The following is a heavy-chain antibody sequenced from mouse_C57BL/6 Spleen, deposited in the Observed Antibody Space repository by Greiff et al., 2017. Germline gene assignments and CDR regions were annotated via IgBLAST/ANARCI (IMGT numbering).Heavy chain of an antibody. CDR2: IDPETGGT. V-gene: IGHV1-15*01. Sequence: VQLQQSGAELVRPGASVTLSCKASGYTFTDYEMHWVKQTPVHGLEWIGAIDPETGGTAYNQKFKGKAILTADKSSSTAYMELRSLTSEDSAVYYCTREEYDAMDYWGQGTSVTVSS. CDR1: GYTFTDYE. CDR3: TREEYDAMDY. J-gene: IGHJ4*01.